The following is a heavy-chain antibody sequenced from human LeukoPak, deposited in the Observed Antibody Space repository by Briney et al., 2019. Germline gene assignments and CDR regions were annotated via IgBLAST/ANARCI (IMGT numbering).Heavy chain of an antibody. D-gene: IGHD2-15*01. Sequence: ASVKVSCKASGYTFASNYMHWVRQAPGQGLEWMGKINPSGGSTTYAQTFQGRVSMTRDTSTSTVYMELSSLRSEDTAVYYCARGGCSGGSCYSMPFDYWGQGTLVTVSS. J-gene: IGHJ4*02. V-gene: IGHV1-46*01. CDR1: GYTFASNY. CDR2: INPSGGST. CDR3: ARGGCSGGSCYSMPFDY.